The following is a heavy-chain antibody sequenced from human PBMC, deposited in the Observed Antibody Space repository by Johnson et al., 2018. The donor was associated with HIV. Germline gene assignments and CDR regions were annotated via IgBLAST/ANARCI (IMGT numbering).Heavy chain of an antibody. D-gene: IGHD1-1*01. CDR3: AKEDPWRRAFDI. Sequence: MLLVESGGGVVQPGRSLRLSFAASGFTFSSYAMSWVRQAPGKGLEWVSAISGSGGSTYYADSVKGRFTISRDNSKNTLYLQMNGLRPEDTAVYYCAKEDPWRRAFDIWGQGTVVTVSS. CDR1: GFTFSSYA. V-gene: IGHV3-23*04. CDR2: ISGSGGST. J-gene: IGHJ3*02.